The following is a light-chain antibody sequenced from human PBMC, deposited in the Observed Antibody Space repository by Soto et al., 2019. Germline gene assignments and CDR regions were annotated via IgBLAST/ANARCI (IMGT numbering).Light chain of an antibody. Sequence: DLQMTQSPSTLSASVGDRVTITCRASQSISTWLAWYQQKPGKAPKLLISGASNLESGVPSRFSGSGSGTDFTLTISSLQPDDFATYYCQQENNIFGQGTNLEIK. J-gene: IGKJ2*01. CDR3: QQENNI. CDR2: GAS. V-gene: IGKV1-5*01. CDR1: QSISTW.